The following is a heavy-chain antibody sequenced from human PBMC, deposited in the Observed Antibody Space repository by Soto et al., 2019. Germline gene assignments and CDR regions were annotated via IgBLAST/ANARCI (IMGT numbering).Heavy chain of an antibody. J-gene: IGHJ4*02. V-gene: IGHV4-39*02. CDR3: PRLPLAIRAPVTAIF. Sequence: SGALSLTFTGSGEAGSSGSYNWGWVREPQGKGLEWMGSSYSSGMTHYNPSFNRRVTLSVATSTSHTSLRLYSVTAADTAVCPCPRLPLAIRAPVTAIFWGRRALGTVSS. CDR1: GEAGSSGSYN. D-gene: IGHD2-21*02. CDR2: SYSSGMT.